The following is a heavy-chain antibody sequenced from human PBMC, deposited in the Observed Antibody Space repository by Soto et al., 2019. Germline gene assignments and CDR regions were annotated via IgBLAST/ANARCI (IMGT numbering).Heavy chain of an antibody. J-gene: IGHJ6*03. Sequence: ASVKVSCKASGGTFSSYAISWVRQAPGQGLEWMGGIIPIFGTANYAQKFQGRVTITADESTSTAYMELSSLRSEDTAVYYCASLIGYSGYDYYYYYYMDVWGKGTTVTVSS. D-gene: IGHD5-12*01. V-gene: IGHV1-69*13. CDR1: GGTFSSYA. CDR3: ASLIGYSGYDYYYYYYMDV. CDR2: IIPIFGTA.